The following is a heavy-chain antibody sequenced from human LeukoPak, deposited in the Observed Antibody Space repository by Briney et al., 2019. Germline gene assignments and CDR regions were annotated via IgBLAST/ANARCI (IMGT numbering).Heavy chain of an antibody. CDR3: AKGETEGGGLAHAY. Sequence: GGSLRLSCAAPGFTFSSYAMSWVRQAPGKGLEWVSAISGRGGSTYYADAVKGRFTISRDNSKNTLYLQMNSLSAEDTAEYYCAKGETEGGGLAHAYWGQGTLVTVSS. CDR1: GFTFSSYA. CDR2: ISGRGGST. J-gene: IGHJ4*02. V-gene: IGHV3-23*01. D-gene: IGHD2-15*01.